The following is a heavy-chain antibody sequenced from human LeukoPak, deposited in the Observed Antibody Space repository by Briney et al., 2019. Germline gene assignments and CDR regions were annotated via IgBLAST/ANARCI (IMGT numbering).Heavy chain of an antibody. CDR3: PSKLTTGY. CDR2: IYSGGTT. Sequence: GGSLRLSCVVSGLTVSSNYMSWVRQAPGKGLEWVSVIYSGGTTNYADSVKGRFLVYRDNSKNTLYLQMNSLRAEDTAVYYCPSKLTTGYWGKGTLVTVSS. V-gene: IGHV3-66*01. D-gene: IGHD4-17*01. J-gene: IGHJ4*02. CDR1: GLTVSSNY.